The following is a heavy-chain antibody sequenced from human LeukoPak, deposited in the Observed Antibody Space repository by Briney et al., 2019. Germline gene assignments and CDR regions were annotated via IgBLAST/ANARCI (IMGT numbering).Heavy chain of an antibody. V-gene: IGHV3-30*04. J-gene: IGHJ4*02. CDR3: ARVRYTSGWSVIDY. CDR1: GFTFSRYG. Sequence: GGSLRLSCAASGFTFSRYGMHWVRQAPGKGLEWVTAISYDGSNKYYADSVKGRFTISRDNSKNTLFLQMNSLRADDTAVYYCARVRYTSGWSVIDYWGQGTLVTVSS. CDR2: ISYDGSNK. D-gene: IGHD6-19*01.